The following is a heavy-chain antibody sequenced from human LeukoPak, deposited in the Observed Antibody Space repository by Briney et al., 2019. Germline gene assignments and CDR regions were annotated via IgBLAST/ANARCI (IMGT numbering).Heavy chain of an antibody. CDR3: ARDWDYYDSSGYSY. CDR1: GYTFTGYY. CDR2: INPNSGGT. D-gene: IGHD3-22*01. Sequence: GASVKVSCKASGYTFTGYYMHWVRQAPGQGLEWMGRINPNSGGTNYAQNFQGRVTMTRDTSISTAYMELSRLRSDDTAVYYCARDWDYYDSSGYSYWGQGTLVTVSS. J-gene: IGHJ4*02. V-gene: IGHV1-2*06.